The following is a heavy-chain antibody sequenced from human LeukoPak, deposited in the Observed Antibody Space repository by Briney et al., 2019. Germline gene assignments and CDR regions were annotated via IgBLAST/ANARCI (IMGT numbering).Heavy chain of an antibody. V-gene: IGHV3-30-3*01. CDR2: ISYDGSNK. Sequence: AGRSLRLSCAASGFTFSSYAVHWVRQAPGKGLEWVGVISYDGSNKYYADSVKGRFTISRDNSKNTLYLQKNSLRAEDTAVYYCARDRLEEMATDRLYWYFDLRGRGTLVTVSS. CDR1: GFTFSSYA. J-gene: IGHJ2*01. D-gene: IGHD5-24*01. CDR3: ARDRLEEMATDRLYWYFDL.